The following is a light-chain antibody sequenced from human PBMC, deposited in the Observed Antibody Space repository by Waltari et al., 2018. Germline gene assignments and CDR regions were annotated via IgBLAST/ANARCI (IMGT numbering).Light chain of an antibody. CDR3: QVWGSFGVHPVL. CDR1: DIVPHG. V-gene: IGLV3-21*04. CDR2: ANS. J-gene: IGLJ2*01. Sequence: SDVVTQPPSVSVAPGKTATLPCVIDDIVPHGVHWYPQKPGQAPLLVIHANSGRPSGIPARFSGSLTGNTATLTISGVEAGDEADFYCQVWGSFGVHPVLFGGGTRLTVL.